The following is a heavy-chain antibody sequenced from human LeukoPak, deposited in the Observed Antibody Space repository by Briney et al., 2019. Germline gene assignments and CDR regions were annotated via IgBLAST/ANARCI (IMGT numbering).Heavy chain of an antibody. D-gene: IGHD3-22*01. V-gene: IGHV1-18*01. Sequence: ASVKVSCKASGGTFSSYAISWVRQAPGQGLEWMGWISAYNGNTNYAQKLQGRVTMTTDTSTSTAYMELRSLRSDDTAVYYCAREPRGSYDSSGYSDYWGQGTLVTVSS. CDR1: GGTFSSYA. J-gene: IGHJ4*02. CDR3: AREPRGSYDSSGYSDY. CDR2: ISAYNGNT.